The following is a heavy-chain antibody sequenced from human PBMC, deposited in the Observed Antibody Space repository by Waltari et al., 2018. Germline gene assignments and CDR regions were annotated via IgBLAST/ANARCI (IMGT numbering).Heavy chain of an antibody. CDR3: ARVPAIAAAGFDY. CDR2: INHSGST. Sequence: QVQLQQWGAGLLKPSETLSLTCAVYGGSFSGYYWSWIRQPPGKGLEWIGEINHSGSTNYNPSLKSRVTISVDTSKNQFSLKLSSVTAADTAVYYCARVPAIAAAGFDYWGQGTLVTVSS. CDR1: GGSFSGYY. J-gene: IGHJ4*02. V-gene: IGHV4-34*01. D-gene: IGHD6-13*01.